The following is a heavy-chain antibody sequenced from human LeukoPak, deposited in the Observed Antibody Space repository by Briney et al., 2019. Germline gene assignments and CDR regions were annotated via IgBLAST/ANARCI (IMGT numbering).Heavy chain of an antibody. CDR1: GYTFTGYY. J-gene: IGHJ4*02. Sequence: RASVKVSCKASGYTFTGYYMHWVRQAPGQGLEWMGWINPNSGGTNYAQKFQGRVTMTRDTSISTAYMELSRLRSDDTAVYYCVRGDPAAGTPNFDYWGQGTLVTVSS. V-gene: IGHV1-2*02. D-gene: IGHD6-13*01. CDR3: VRGDPAAGTPNFDY. CDR2: INPNSGGT.